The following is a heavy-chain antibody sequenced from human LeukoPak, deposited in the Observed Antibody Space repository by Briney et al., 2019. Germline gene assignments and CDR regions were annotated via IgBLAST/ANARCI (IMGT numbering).Heavy chain of an antibody. J-gene: IGHJ6*02. CDR2: ISSSGGTI. Sequence: GGSLRLSCAASGFAFSNHEMNWVRQAPGKGLEWVSYISSSGGTIYYADSVKGRFTISRDNAKNSLYLQMNSLRAEDTAVYYCARDRGVTLFYYGMDVWGQGTTVTVSS. CDR3: ARDRGVTLFYYGMDV. V-gene: IGHV3-48*03. CDR1: GFAFSNHE. D-gene: IGHD2-21*02.